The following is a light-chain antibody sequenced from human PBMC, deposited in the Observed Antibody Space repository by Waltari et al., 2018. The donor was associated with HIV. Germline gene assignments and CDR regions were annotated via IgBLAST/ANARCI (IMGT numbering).Light chain of an antibody. CDR2: GNN. J-gene: IGLJ2*01. Sequence: QSVLTQPPSVSGAPGQRVTISCTGSSSNIRAGYDVHWYQQVPGTAPKLLIYGNNNRPSGVPDRFSASKSGASPSLAITGLQAEDEADYYCQSYDSSLTGSVFGGGTELTVL. V-gene: IGLV1-40*01. CDR1: SSNIRAGYD. CDR3: QSYDSSLTGSV.